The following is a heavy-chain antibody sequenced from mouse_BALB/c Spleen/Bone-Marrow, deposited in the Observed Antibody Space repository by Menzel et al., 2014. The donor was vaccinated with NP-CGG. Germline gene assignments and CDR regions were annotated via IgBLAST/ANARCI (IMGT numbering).Heavy chain of an antibody. CDR1: GYSFTNYY. J-gene: IGHJ1*01. D-gene: IGHD1-1*01. CDR3: TRSNYGYWYFDV. V-gene: IGHV1S81*02. CDR2: INPSNGGT. Sequence: QVQLKQSGAELVKPGASVKLSCKASGYSFTNYYMYWVTRRPGQGLEWIGEINPSNGGTNFNEKFKNKATLTVDKSSSTAYMQLSSLTSEDSAVYYCTRSNYGYWYFDVWGAGTTVTVSS.